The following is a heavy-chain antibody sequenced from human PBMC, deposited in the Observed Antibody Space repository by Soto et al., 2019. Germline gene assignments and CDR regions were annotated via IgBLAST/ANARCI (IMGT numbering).Heavy chain of an antibody. J-gene: IGHJ2*01. Sequence: EVQLLESGGGLVQPGGSLRLSCAASGFTFSSYAMSWVRQAPGKGLEWVSAISGSGGSTYYADSVKGRFTISRDNSKNARYRQMNSLRAEDTAVYYCAKDQADLHWYFDLWGRGTRVTVSS. CDR3: AKDQADLHWYFDL. CDR1: GFTFSSYA. D-gene: IGHD6-25*01. V-gene: IGHV3-23*01. CDR2: ISGSGGST.